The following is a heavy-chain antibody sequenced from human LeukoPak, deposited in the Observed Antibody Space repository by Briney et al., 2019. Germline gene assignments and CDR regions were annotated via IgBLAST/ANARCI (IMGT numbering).Heavy chain of an antibody. CDR3: AKPYPTLTTSAVLDN. CDR1: GFTFSNYA. D-gene: IGHD1-1*01. J-gene: IGHJ4*02. V-gene: IGHV3-30*18. Sequence: GGSLRLSCATSGFTFSNYAIHWVRQAPGRGLEWVAAISYDGNSQHYGAPVKGRFTISRDNSKNTVYLQINTLRTDDAAIYYCAKPYPTLTTSAVLDNWGQGTLVTVSS. CDR2: ISYDGNSQ.